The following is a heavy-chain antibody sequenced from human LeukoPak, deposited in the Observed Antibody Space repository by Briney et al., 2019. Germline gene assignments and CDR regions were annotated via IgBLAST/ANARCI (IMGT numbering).Heavy chain of an antibody. Sequence: GESLKISCKGSGYSFTSYWIGWVRQMPGKGLEWVGIIYPGDSDTRYSPSFQGQVTISADKSISTAYLQWSSLKASDTAMYYCARRNDPRGYSYGFQGNAFDIWGQGTMVTVSS. D-gene: IGHD5-18*01. V-gene: IGHV5-51*01. CDR2: IYPGDSDT. CDR1: GYSFTSYW. CDR3: ARRNDPRGYSYGFQGNAFDI. J-gene: IGHJ3*02.